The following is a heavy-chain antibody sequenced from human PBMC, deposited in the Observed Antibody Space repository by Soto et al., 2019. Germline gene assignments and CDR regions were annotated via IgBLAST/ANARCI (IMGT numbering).Heavy chain of an antibody. V-gene: IGHV4-4*07. D-gene: IGHD4-17*01. J-gene: IGHJ5*02. CDR2: VYSSGTI. Sequence: SETLSLTCTVSGDFISCYSWAWIRQSAGKGLEWIGRVYSSGTIFYNPSLKSRATMSVDTSKNQFSLKLTSVNAADTAVYYCARDDFGRNSRGFHPWGQGTQVTVS. CDR3: ARDDFGRNSRGFHP. CDR1: GDFISCYS.